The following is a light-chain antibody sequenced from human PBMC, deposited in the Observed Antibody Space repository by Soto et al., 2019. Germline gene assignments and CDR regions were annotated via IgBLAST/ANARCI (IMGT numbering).Light chain of an antibody. CDR1: QRVRRY. V-gene: IGKV3-11*01. Sequence: EMVVTQSPATRPGSKGERATLTGRASQRVRRYLAWYQQKPGQAPRILIYDASTRATGIPARFSGSGSETDFTLTITSLEPEDFAVYYCQQRNNWPPSTFGQGTRLEIK. CDR2: DAS. J-gene: IGKJ5*01. CDR3: QQRNNWPPST.